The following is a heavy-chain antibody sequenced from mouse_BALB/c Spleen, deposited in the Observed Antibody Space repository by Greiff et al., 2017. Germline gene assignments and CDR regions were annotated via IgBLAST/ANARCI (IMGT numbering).Heavy chain of an antibody. J-gene: IGHJ4*01. CDR2: IYPSDSYT. Sequence: VQLQQPGAELVRPGASVKLSCKASGYTFTSYWINWVKQRPGQGLEWIGNIYPSDSYTNYNQKFKDKATLTVDKSSSTAYMQLSSPTSEDSAVYYCTRGYDVGYYAMDYWGQGTSVTVSS. V-gene: IGHV1-69*02. D-gene: IGHD2-2*01. CDR1: GYTFTSYW. CDR3: TRGYDVGYYAMDY.